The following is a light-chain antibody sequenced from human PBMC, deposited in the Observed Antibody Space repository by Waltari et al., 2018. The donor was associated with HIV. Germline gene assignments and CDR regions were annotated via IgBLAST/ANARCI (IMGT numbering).Light chain of an antibody. Sequence: SYVLTQPPSVSVAPGQTARITCGGNNIGSKSVHWYQQKPGQAPVLVVYDDGDRPSGIPERFSGSNSGNTATLTISRVEAGDEADYYCQVWDSSSDPVVFSGGTKLTVL. CDR2: DDG. CDR3: QVWDSSSDPVV. CDR1: NIGSKS. V-gene: IGLV3-21*02. J-gene: IGLJ2*01.